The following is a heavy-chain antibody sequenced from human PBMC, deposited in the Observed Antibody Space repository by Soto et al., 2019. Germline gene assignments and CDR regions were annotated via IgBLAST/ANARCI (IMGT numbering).Heavy chain of an antibody. CDR3: ARDPDSGYGDDAFAI. J-gene: IGHJ3*02. CDR2: ISAYNGNT. CDR1: GYTFTSYG. V-gene: IGHV1-18*01. D-gene: IGHD5-12*01. Sequence: GASVKVSCKASGYTFTSYGISWVRQAPGQGLEWMGWISAYNGNTNYAQKLQGRVTMTTDTSTSTAYMELRSLRSDDTAVYYCARDPDSGYGDDAFAIWGQGTMVTVSS.